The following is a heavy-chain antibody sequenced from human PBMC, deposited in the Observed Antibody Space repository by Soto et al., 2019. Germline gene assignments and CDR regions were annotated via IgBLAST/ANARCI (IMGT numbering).Heavy chain of an antibody. CDR3: ARDRPVGPFSYKGDDGMDV. Sequence: QVQLQESGPGLVKPSQTLSLTCTISGGSIRDEYHYWSWVRQSPGKGLEWIGHIYYGGAKYLSEALEGRVTMSLDTSKNQFSMHLRSVTAADTATYFCARDRPVGPFSYKGDDGMDVWGQGTTVTVSS. V-gene: IGHV4-30-4*01. D-gene: IGHD3-3*02. CDR1: GGSIRDEYHY. CDR2: IYYGGAK. J-gene: IGHJ6*02.